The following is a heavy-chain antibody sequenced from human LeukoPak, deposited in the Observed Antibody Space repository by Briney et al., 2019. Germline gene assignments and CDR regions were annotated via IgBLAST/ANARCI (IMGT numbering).Heavy chain of an antibody. CDR3: ARVGGSSSTFDY. V-gene: IGHV4-31*03. Sequence: PSQTLSLTCTVSGGSVSSDGYYWTWIRQHPGKGLEWIGYIYYSGSSYYNPSLKSRVTISEDTSKNQFSLKLSSVTAADTAVYYCARVGGSSSTFDYWGQGTLVTVSS. CDR2: IYYSGSS. D-gene: IGHD6-6*01. J-gene: IGHJ4*02. CDR1: GGSVSSDGYY.